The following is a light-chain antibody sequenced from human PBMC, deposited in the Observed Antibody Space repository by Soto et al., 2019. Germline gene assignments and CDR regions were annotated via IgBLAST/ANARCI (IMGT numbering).Light chain of an antibody. J-gene: IGKJ5*01. CDR1: QSVSSY. CDR2: DAS. V-gene: IGKV3-20*01. CDR3: QQYGSSPVIT. Sequence: EIVLTQSPATLSLSPGERSTLSCRASQSVSSYLAWYQQKPGQAPRLLIYDASNRATGIPARFSGSGSGTDFTLTISRLEPEDFAVYYCQQYGSSPVITFGQGTRLEIK.